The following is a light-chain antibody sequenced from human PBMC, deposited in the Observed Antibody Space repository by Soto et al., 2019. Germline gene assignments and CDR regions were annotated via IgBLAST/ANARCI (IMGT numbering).Light chain of an antibody. CDR1: SSNIGSDF. CDR2: ENN. J-gene: IGLJ3*02. CDR3: AAWDTSLSGGV. V-gene: IGLV1-51*02. Sequence: QSVLTQPPSVSAAPGQKVTISCSGSSSNIGSDFVSWYQQLPGTAPQLLIYENNKRPSGIPDRFSGSKSATSATLGITGLQTGDEADYYCAAWDTSLSGGVFGGGTQVTVL.